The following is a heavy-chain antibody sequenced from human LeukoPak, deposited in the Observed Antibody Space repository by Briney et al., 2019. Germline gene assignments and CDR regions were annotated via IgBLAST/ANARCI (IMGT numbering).Heavy chain of an antibody. CDR1: GYTFTSYD. D-gene: IGHD3-10*01. CDR2: MNPNSGNR. V-gene: IGHV1-8*01. CDR3: AIRYGSGEKYYYYYYMDV. J-gene: IGHJ6*03. Sequence: GASVKVSCKASGYTFTSYDINWVRQATGQRLEWMGWMNPNSGNRGYAQKFQGRVTMTRNTSISTAYMELSSLRSEDTAVYYCAIRYGSGEKYYYYYYMDVWGKGTTVTVSS.